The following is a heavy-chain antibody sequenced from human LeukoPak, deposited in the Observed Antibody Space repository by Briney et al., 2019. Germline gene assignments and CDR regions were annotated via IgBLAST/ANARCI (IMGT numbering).Heavy chain of an antibody. CDR2: IYYSGST. CDR3: ACTVPAANHDAFDI. J-gene: IGHJ3*02. D-gene: IGHD2-2*01. CDR1: GGSISSYY. V-gene: IGHV4-59*01. Sequence: SETLSLTCTVSGGSISSYYWSWIRQPPGKGLEWIGYIYYSGSTNYNPSLKSRVTISVDTSKNQFSLKLSSVTAADTAVYYCACTVPAANHDAFDIWGQGTMVTVSS.